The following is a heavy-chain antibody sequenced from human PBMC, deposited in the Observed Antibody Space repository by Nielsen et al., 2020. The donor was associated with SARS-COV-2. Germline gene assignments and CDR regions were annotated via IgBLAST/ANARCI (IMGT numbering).Heavy chain of an antibody. CDR3: ARQDLEDYYGMDV. V-gene: IGHV4-4*02. J-gene: IGHJ6*02. Sequence: SETLSLTCAVSGGSISSSNWWSWVRQPPGKGLEWMGEIYHSGSTNYNPSLKSRVTISVDTSKNQFSLKLSSVTAADTAVYYCARQDLEDYYGMDVWGQGTTVTVSS. CDR2: IYHSGST. CDR1: GGSISSSNW. D-gene: IGHD3-3*01.